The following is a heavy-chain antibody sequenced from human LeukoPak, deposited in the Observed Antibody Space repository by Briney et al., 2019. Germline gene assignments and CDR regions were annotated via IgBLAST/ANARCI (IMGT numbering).Heavy chain of an antibody. CDR1: GGTFSSHA. Sequence: SVKVSCKASGGTFSSHAISWVRQAPGQGLEWMGRIIPIFGTAHYAQKFQGRVTITVDESSRTAAMELSSLRSEDTAVYYCARVQQLVKDWFDPWGQGTLVTVSS. D-gene: IGHD6-13*01. CDR3: ARVQQLVKDWFDP. CDR2: IIPIFGTA. J-gene: IGHJ5*02. V-gene: IGHV1-69*13.